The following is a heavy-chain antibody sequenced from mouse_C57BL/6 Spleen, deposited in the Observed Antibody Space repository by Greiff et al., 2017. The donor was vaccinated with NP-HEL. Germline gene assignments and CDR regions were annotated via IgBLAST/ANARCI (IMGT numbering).Heavy chain of an antibody. Sequence: QVQLKQPGAELVRPGSSVKLSCKASGYTFTSYWMHWVKQRPIQGLEWIGNIDPSDSETHYNQKFKDKATLTVDKSSSTAYMQLSSLTSEDSAVYYCARGPAYYYAMDYWGQGTSVTVSS. CDR3: ARGPAYYYAMDY. V-gene: IGHV1-52*01. CDR2: IDPSDSET. CDR1: GYTFTSYW. D-gene: IGHD6-1*01. J-gene: IGHJ4*01.